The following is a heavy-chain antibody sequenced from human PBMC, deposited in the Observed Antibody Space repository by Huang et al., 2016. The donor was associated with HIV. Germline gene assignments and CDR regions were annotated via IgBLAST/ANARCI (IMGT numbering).Heavy chain of an antibody. CDR3: ARHREGPVAYYSGWGSHLNYMDV. J-gene: IGHJ6*03. CDR2: IDYKGGT. CDR1: GGSIRSSDYH. D-gene: IGHD3-10*01. Sequence: QLLLQESGPGLVKPSEALALTCAVSGGSIRSSDYHWGWIRQPPGKGPGWIGSIDYKGGTHYSPSLKSRVTIAVDTSKNLFFLNLTSMTAADTAVYYCARHREGPVAYYSGWGSHLNYMDVWGRGRTVVVSS. V-gene: IGHV4-39*01.